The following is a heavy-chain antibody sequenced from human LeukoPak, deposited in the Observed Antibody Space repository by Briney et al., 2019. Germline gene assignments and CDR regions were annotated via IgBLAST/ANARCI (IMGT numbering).Heavy chain of an antibody. CDR1: GFIFDDYA. J-gene: IGHJ3*02. D-gene: IGHD3-10*01. Sequence: GGSLRLSCAASGFIFDDYAMHWVRQAPGKGLEWVSLTSGDGGRTYYTDSVKGRFTISRGNSKHSLYLQMNSLRTEDTALYYCTKNGGYSDAFDIWGQGTMVTVSS. CDR2: TSGDGGRT. V-gene: IGHV3-43*02. CDR3: TKNGGYSDAFDI.